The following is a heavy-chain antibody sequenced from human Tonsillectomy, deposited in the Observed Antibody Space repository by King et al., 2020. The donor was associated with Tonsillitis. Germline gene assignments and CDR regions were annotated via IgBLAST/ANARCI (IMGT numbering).Heavy chain of an antibody. CDR1: GGSISDYY. J-gene: IGHJ6*03. Sequence: QLQESGPGLVKPSETLSLMCTVSGGSISDYYWSWIRQPPGKGLEWIVYIYYSGSTTYNPSLKSRATISVDTSKKNFSLKLRSVPVADTAVYYCARAASSYYYYYMEVWGKGTTVTVSS. D-gene: IGHD6-13*01. V-gene: IGHV4-59*01. CDR3: ARAASSYYYYYMEV. CDR2: IYYSGST.